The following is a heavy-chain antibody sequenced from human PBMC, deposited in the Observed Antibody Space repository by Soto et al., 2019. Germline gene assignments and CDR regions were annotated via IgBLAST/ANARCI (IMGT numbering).Heavy chain of an antibody. D-gene: IGHD6-13*01. Sequence: QVQLVQSGAEVKKPGASVKVSCKASGYTFTSYAMHWVRQAPGQRLEWMGWINAGNGNTKYSQKFQGRVTITRDTSASTAYMELSSLRSEDTAVYYCASSIAAAGYYYYYYMDVWGKGTTVTVSS. J-gene: IGHJ6*03. CDR3: ASSIAAAGYYYYYYMDV. CDR2: INAGNGNT. V-gene: IGHV1-3*01. CDR1: GYTFTSYA.